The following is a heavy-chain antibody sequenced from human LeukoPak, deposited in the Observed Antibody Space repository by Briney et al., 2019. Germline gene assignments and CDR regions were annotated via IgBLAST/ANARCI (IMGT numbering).Heavy chain of an antibody. CDR3: ARRSYDGSGYYYVDY. J-gene: IGHJ4*02. Sequence: SETLSLTCTVSGGSISSSGYYWGWIRQPPGKGLEWFGSISSGGSTHYIPSLKSRVTISVDTPKNQFSLKLSSVTAADTAVYYCARRSYDGSGYYYVDYWGQGTLVTVSS. D-gene: IGHD3-22*01. CDR1: GGSISSSGYY. V-gene: IGHV4-39*01. CDR2: ISSGGST.